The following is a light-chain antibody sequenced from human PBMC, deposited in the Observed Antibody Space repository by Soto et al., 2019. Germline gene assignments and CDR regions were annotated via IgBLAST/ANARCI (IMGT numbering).Light chain of an antibody. Sequence: QSVLTQPPSASGTPGQGVTISCSGSSSNIGSNYVYWYQQLPGTAPKVLIYRNNHRPSGVPDRFSGSKSGTSASLAISGRRSEDEADYYCAAWDDSLSGVVFGGGTKLTVL. CDR3: AAWDDSLSGVV. V-gene: IGLV1-47*01. J-gene: IGLJ2*01. CDR1: SSNIGSNY. CDR2: RNN.